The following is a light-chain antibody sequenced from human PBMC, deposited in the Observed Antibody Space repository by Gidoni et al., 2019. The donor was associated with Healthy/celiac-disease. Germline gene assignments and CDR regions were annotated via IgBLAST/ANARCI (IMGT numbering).Light chain of an antibody. J-gene: IGKJ2*01. CDR2: LGS. CDR1: QSLLHSNGYNY. Sequence: DIVMTQSPLSLPVTPGEPASIPCRSSQSLLHSNGYNYLDWYLQKPGQSPQLLIYLGSNRASGVPDRFSGSGTGTDFTLKISRVEAEDVGFYYCMQAIQFPYTFGQGTKLEIK. CDR3: MQAIQFPYT. V-gene: IGKV2-28*01.